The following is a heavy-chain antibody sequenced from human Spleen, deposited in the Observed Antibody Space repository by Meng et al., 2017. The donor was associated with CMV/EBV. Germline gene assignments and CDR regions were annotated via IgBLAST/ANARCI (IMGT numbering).Heavy chain of an antibody. CDR3: ARGPIVLMVYAITSWFDP. CDR1: SFGGYY. J-gene: IGHJ5*02. D-gene: IGHD2-8*01. CDR2: INHDGST. Sequence: SFGGYYWSWIHQPPGKGLEWIGEINHDGSTNSDPSLKGRVTISVDTSKSQFSLKLSSVTAADTAVYYCARGPIVLMVYAITSWFDPWGQGTLVTVSS. V-gene: IGHV4-34*01.